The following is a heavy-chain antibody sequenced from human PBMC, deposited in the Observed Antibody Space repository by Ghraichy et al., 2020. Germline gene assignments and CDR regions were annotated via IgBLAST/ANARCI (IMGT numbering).Heavy chain of an antibody. V-gene: IGHV4-39*01. CDR3: ASPTVVTTPDGYFDL. D-gene: IGHD4-23*01. CDR2: IYYSGST. CDR1: GGSISSSSYY. Sequence: SETLSLTCTVSGGSISSSSYYWGWIRQPPGKGLEWIGSIYYSGSTYYNPSLKSRVTISVDTSKNQFSLKLSSVTAADTAVYYCASPTVVTTPDGYFDLWGRGTLVTVSS. J-gene: IGHJ2*01.